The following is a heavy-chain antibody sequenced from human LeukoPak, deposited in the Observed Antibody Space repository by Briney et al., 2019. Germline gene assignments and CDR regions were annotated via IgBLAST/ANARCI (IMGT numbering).Heavy chain of an antibody. CDR2: ISAYNGNT. Sequence: GASVKVSCKASGYTFTSYGISWVRQAPGQGLEWMGWISAYNGNTNYAQKLQGRVTMTTDTSTSIAYMDLRSLRSDDTAVYYCATSFRAGAPFDYWGQGTLVTVSS. D-gene: IGHD1/OR15-1a*01. CDR1: GYTFTSYG. J-gene: IGHJ4*02. V-gene: IGHV1-18*01. CDR3: ATSFRAGAPFDY.